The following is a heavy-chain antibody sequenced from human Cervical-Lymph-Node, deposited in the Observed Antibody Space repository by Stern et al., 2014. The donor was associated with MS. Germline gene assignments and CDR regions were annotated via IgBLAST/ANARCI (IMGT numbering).Heavy chain of an antibody. V-gene: IGHV3-9*01. CDR2: ISWNSGSI. J-gene: IGHJ6*02. Sequence: EVQLVESGGGLVQPGRSLRLSCAASGFTFDDYAMHWVRQAPGKGLEWVSGISWNSGSIGYADSVKGRFTISRDNAKNSLYLQMNSLRAEDTALYYCAKGAGVEMATIWYYYGMDVWGQGTTVTVSS. D-gene: IGHD5-24*01. CDR1: GFTFDDYA. CDR3: AKGAGVEMATIWYYYGMDV.